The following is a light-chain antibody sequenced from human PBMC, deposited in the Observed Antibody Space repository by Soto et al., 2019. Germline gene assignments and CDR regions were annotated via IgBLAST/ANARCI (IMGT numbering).Light chain of an antibody. CDR3: QQYNNWPRT. CDR2: GAS. V-gene: IGKV3D-15*01. CDR1: QSISSN. J-gene: IGKJ1*01. Sequence: MTQSPSTLSASVGDRVTITCRASQSISSNLAWYQQKPGQAHRLLIYGASTRATGIQARFSGSGSGTEFTLTIRSLQSEDFAVYYCQQYNNWPRTFGQGTKVDIK.